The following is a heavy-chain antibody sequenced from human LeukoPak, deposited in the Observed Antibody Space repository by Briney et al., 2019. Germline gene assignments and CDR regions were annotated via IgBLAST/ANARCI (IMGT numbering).Heavy chain of an antibody. CDR3: ASLGDGQSYCSSTSCYFARRDY. J-gene: IGHJ4*02. D-gene: IGHD2-2*01. Sequence: SGGSLRLSCAASGFTFSNYAMNWVRQAPGKGLEWVSGISGSGIITYYADSVKDRFIISRDNSKNTLDLQINSLRAEDTAVYYCASLGDGQSYCSSTSCYFARRDYWGQGTLVTVSS. V-gene: IGHV3-23*01. CDR2: ISGSGIIT. CDR1: GFTFSNYA.